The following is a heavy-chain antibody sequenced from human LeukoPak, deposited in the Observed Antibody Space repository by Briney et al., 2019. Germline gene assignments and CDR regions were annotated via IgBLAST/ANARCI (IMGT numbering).Heavy chain of an antibody. Sequence: GGSLRLSCAASRFTFSSYAMSWVRQAPGKGLEWVSAISGSGGSTYYADSVKGRFTISRDNSKNTLYLQMNSLRAEDTAVYYCAPDSDSSGYLPWGQGTLVTVSS. J-gene: IGHJ5*02. D-gene: IGHD3-22*01. CDR1: RFTFSSYA. V-gene: IGHV3-23*01. CDR2: ISGSGGST. CDR3: APDSDSSGYLP.